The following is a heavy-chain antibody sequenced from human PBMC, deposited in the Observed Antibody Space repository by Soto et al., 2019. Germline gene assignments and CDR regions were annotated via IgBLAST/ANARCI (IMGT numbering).Heavy chain of an antibody. Sequence: SETLSLTCTVSGGSISSGSYYWTWIRQHPGKGLEWIGYIYYIGSTYYNPSLRSRITISQDTSKNQFSLKMSSVTAADTALYFCARSIFRATDDFESWGHGTMVTVSS. D-gene: IGHD3-3*01. J-gene: IGHJ3*02. CDR3: ARSIFRATDDFES. CDR2: IYYIGST. CDR1: GGSISSGSYY. V-gene: IGHV4-31*03.